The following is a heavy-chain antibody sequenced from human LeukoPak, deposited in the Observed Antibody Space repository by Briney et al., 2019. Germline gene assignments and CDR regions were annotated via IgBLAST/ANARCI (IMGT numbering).Heavy chain of an antibody. CDR1: GGSISSSSYY. CDR2: IYYSGST. Sequence: SETLSLTCTVSGGSISSSSYYWGWIRQPPGTGLEWIGSIYYSGSTYYNPSLKSRVTISVDTSKNQFSLKLSSVTAADTAVYYCARQGYYYGSGSYYNNWGQGTLVTVSS. CDR3: ARQGYYYGSGSYYNN. D-gene: IGHD3-10*01. J-gene: IGHJ4*02. V-gene: IGHV4-39*01.